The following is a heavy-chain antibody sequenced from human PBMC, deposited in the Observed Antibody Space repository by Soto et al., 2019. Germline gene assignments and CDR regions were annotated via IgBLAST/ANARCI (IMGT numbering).Heavy chain of an antibody. V-gene: IGHV1-58*02. D-gene: IGHD1-20*01. J-gene: IGHJ5*02. Sequence: SVKVSCKASGFIFGTYAIQWGRQARGHRLEWIGWIVVGTGSTNYAQKFQERVTITRDMSTSTACMELSSLISEDTAVYSCAADSLPTDRYKWVDPWGQGTLVTVSS. CDR2: IVVGTGST. CDR1: GFIFGTYA. CDR3: AADSLPTDRYKWVDP.